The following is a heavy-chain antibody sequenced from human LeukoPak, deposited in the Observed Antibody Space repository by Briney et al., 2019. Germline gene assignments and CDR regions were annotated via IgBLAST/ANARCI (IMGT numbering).Heavy chain of an antibody. CDR3: ARDGGMRGRESSYYYGMDV. D-gene: IGHD1-26*01. CDR2: VNEDGSEQ. CDR1: GFTFTNNW. J-gene: IGHJ6*02. V-gene: IGHV3-7*01. Sequence: PGGSLRLSCVASGFTFTNNWMTWFRQAPGKGLEWVANVNEDGSEQNYLDAVKGRFTISRDNTKNSLYLQMNSLRAEDTAVYYCARDGGMRGRESSYYYGMDVWGQGTTVTVSS.